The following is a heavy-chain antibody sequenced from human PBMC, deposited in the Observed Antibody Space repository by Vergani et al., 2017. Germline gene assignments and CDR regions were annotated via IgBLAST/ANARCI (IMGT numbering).Heavy chain of an antibody. Sequence: QVQLHESCPGLVKPSETLSLICSVSGVSMQSGSFHWTWLRQTAERRLEWMGRVYPSGTTKYNSSLHGRLTIFVDKSKNLLSLRLNSVTAADTAVYYCARGETRTDWFDPWGQGTLVTVSS. CDR3: ARGETRTDWFDP. CDR2: VYPSGTT. CDR1: GVSMQSGSFH. V-gene: IGHV4-61*02. D-gene: IGHD3/OR15-3a*01. J-gene: IGHJ5*02.